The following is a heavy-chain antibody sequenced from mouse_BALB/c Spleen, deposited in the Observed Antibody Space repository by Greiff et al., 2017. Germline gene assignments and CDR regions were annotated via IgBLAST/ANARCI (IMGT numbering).Heavy chain of an antibody. D-gene: IGHD2-14*01. CDR3: ARGVSYRYYAMDY. J-gene: IGHJ4*01. V-gene: IGHV5-4*02. Sequence: EVQVVESGGGLVKPGGSLKLSCAASGFTFSDYYMYWVRQTPEKRLEWVATISDGGSYTYYPDSVKGRFTISRDNAKNNLYLQMSSLKSEDTAMYYCARGVSYRYYAMDYWGQGTSVTVSS. CDR1: GFTFSDYY. CDR2: ISDGGSYT.